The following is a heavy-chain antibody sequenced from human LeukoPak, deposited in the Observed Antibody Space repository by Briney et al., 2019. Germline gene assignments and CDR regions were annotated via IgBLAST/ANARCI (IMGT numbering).Heavy chain of an antibody. D-gene: IGHD2-2*01. V-gene: IGHV3-33*08. Sequence: GGSLRLSCAASGFTFRNYGMHWVRQAPGKGLEWVAIIWYDGNNKYYANSVKGRFTISRDNSKNTLYLQMNSLRTEDTAVYYCAREGCSSTNCYSYYYYYYGMDVWGQGTTVTVSS. CDR3: AREGCSSTNCYSYYYYYYGMDV. CDR2: IWYDGNNK. J-gene: IGHJ6*02. CDR1: GFTFRNYG.